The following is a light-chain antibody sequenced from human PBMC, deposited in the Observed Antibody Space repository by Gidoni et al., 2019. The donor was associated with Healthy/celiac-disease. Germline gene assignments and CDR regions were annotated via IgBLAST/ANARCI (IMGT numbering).Light chain of an antibody. Sequence: EIVMTQSHATLSVSPGERATLSCRASQSVSSNLAWYQQKPGQAPRLLIYGASTRAPGIPARFIGSGSWTEFTLTISSLQSEDFAVYYCQQYNNWPGLTFGGXTKVEIK. CDR2: GAS. CDR3: QQYNNWPGLT. J-gene: IGKJ4*01. V-gene: IGKV3-15*01. CDR1: QSVSSN.